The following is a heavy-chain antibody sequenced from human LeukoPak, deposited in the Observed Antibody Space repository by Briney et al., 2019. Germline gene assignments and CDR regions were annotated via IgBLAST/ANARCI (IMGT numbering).Heavy chain of an antibody. V-gene: IGHV3-7*05. J-gene: IGHJ4*02. D-gene: IGHD5-18*01. CDR2: IKQDGSEK. CDR3: AREAGIPPSTQQWPTSVDY. Sequence: GGSLRLSCVASGFTFSSSWMSWVRQAPGEGLEWVANIKQDGSEKYCVDSVTGRFTISRDSAKNSLYLQMNSLRAEDTAVYYCAREAGIPPSTQQWPTSVDYWGQGTLVTVSS. CDR1: GFTFSSSW.